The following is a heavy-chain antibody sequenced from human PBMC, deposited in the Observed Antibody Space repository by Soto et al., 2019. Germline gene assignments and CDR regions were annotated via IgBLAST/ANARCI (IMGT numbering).Heavy chain of an antibody. Sequence: PSETLSLTCAVSGGSISSGNWWSWVRQSPGKELEWIVEIYHSGITNYNPSLKSRVTISVDNSENQLSLSLNSVTAADTAVYYCARNVRYYIDYWGQGTLVTVSS. CDR1: GGSISSGNW. J-gene: IGHJ4*02. V-gene: IGHV4-4*02. CDR2: IYHSGIT. CDR3: ARNVRYYIDY.